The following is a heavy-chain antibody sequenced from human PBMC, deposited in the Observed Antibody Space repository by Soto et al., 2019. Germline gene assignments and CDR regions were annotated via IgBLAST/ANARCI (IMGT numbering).Heavy chain of an antibody. J-gene: IGHJ6*02. Sequence: QVQLVQSGAEVKKPGSSVKVSCKASGGTFSSYAISWVRQAPGQGLEWMGGIIPIFGTANNAQKFQDRVTINADKSTSTAYMELSSLRSEDTAVYYCARDPSRGGYYYYGMDVWGQGTTVTVAS. CDR3: ARDPSRGGYYYYGMDV. CDR2: IIPIFGTA. V-gene: IGHV1-69*06. D-gene: IGHD3-10*01. CDR1: GGTFSSYA.